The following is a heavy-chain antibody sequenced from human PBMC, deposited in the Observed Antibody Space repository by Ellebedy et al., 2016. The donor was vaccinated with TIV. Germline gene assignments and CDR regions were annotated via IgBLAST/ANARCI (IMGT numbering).Heavy chain of an antibody. V-gene: IGHV4-39*01. D-gene: IGHD3-10*01. CDR1: GGSISSSSHY. CDR2: IYYTGST. CDR3: ARQGPSITMVRGVNWFDP. Sequence: SETLSLTCSVSGGSISSSSHYWGWIRQPPGKGLEWIGSIYYTGSTYYNPSLKRRVTISVDTSKNQFSLNLNSLTAADTAVYYCARQGPSITMVRGVNWFDPWGQGTLVTVFS. J-gene: IGHJ5*02.